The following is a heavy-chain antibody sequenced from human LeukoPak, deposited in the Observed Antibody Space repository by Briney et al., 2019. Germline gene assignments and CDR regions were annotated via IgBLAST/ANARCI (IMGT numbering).Heavy chain of an antibody. CDR1: GFSFSSYE. V-gene: IGHV3-48*03. D-gene: IGHD3-22*01. Sequence: GGSLRLSCAASGFSFSSYEMNWVRQAPGKGLEWVSYIGSSGSTIYYADSVKGRFTIPRDNAKNSLYLQMNSLRAEDTAVYYCARVSVTMTRRDYYYMDVWGKGTTVTVSS. J-gene: IGHJ6*03. CDR2: IGSSGSTI. CDR3: ARVSVTMTRRDYYYMDV.